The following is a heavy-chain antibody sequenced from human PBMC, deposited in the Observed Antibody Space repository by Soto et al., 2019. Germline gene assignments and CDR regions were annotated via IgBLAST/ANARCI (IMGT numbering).Heavy chain of an antibody. CDR1: GYSFTSYW. Sequence: GESLKISCKGSGYSFTSYWVAWVRQMPGKGLEWMGVFYPGDSDTRYSPSFQGQVTISGDKSISTAYLQWSGLQASDTAIYYCARGSGSYSAGSDYWGQGTVVTVSS. D-gene: IGHD1-26*01. CDR2: FYPGDSDT. J-gene: IGHJ4*02. CDR3: ARGSGSYSAGSDY. V-gene: IGHV5-51*01.